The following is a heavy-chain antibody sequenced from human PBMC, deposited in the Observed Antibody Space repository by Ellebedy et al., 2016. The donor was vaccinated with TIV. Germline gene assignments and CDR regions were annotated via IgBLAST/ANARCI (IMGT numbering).Heavy chain of an antibody. D-gene: IGHD3-10*01. V-gene: IGHV3-74*01. Sequence: GESLKISCAASGFTFSSYGMHWVRQAPGKGLVWVSRVNTDGSSTSYADSVKGRFTISRDNSKNTLYLQMNSLRAEDTAVYYCARDSPNITMVRGVMDYWGQGTLVTVSS. CDR1: GFTFSSYG. CDR3: ARDSPNITMVRGVMDY. CDR2: VNTDGSST. J-gene: IGHJ4*02.